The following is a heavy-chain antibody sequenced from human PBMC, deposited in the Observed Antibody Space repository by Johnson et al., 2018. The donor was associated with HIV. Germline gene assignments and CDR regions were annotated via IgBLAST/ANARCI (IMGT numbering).Heavy chain of an antibody. CDR1: GFTVSSNY. CDR2: IYSGGST. CDR3: TRDRYGVGVS. Sequence: VQLVESGGGLIQPGGSLRLSCAASGFTVSSNYMSWVRQAPGKGLEWVSVIYSGGSTYYADSVKGRFTISRDNSKNTLYLQMNSLKTDDTAVYYCTRDRYGVGVSWGQGTMVTVSS. V-gene: IGHV3-53*01. J-gene: IGHJ3*01. D-gene: IGHD4-17*01.